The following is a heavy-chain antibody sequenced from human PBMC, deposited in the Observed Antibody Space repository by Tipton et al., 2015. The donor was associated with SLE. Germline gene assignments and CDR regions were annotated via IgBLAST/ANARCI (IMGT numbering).Heavy chain of an antibody. CDR1: GGSIDSSSFY. CDR2: IYHSGTT. J-gene: IGHJ6*03. V-gene: IGHV4-39*07. D-gene: IGHD3-3*01. CDR3: ARDLYDFWSGYTPSGAMDV. Sequence: TLSLTCTVSGGSIDSSSFYWGWIRQPPGKGLEWIGIIYHSGTTYYNPSLKSRVTISVDTSKNQFSLRLSSVTAADTAMYYCARDLYDFWSGYTPSGAMDVWGKGTTVTVSS.